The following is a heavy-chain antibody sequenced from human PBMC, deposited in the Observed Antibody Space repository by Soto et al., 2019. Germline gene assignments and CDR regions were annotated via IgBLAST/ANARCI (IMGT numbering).Heavy chain of an antibody. V-gene: IGHV4-31*03. CDR3: ARGGRRSPVMDV. J-gene: IGHJ6*02. Sequence: QVQLQELGPGLVKPSQTLSLTCTVSGGSISSGGYYWSWIRQHPGKGLEWIGYIYYSGSTYYNPSLKSRVTISVDTSKNQFSLKLSSVTAADTAVYYCARGGRRSPVMDVWDQGTTVTVSS. CDR1: GGSISSGGYY. CDR2: IYYSGST.